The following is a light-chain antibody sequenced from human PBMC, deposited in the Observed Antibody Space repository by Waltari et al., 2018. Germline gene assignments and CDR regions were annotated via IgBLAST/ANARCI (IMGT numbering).Light chain of an antibody. V-gene: IGLV2-14*03. J-gene: IGLJ1*01. CDR3: CTYTSSDTRV. CDR2: EVT. Sequence: QSALTQPASVSGSPGQSITISCRGIGSDIGAFKYASWYQQHPGKAPKLMIYEVTYRPSGVSDRFSGSKSGNTASLTISGLQAEDEADYFCCTYTSSDTRVFGTGTKVTVL. CDR1: GSDIGAFKY.